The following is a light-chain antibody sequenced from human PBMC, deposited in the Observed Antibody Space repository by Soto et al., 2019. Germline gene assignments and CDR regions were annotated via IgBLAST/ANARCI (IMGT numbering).Light chain of an antibody. V-gene: IGLV3-1*01. CDR3: QALGSSSYV. CDR1: KLGDKY. Sequence: SYELTQPPSVSVSPGQTASITCSGDKLGDKYACWYQQKPGQSPVLVIYQDSKRPSGIPERFSGSNSGNTATPTISGTQAIDEADFYFQALGSSSYVFGTGTKLTVL. CDR2: QDS. J-gene: IGLJ1*01.